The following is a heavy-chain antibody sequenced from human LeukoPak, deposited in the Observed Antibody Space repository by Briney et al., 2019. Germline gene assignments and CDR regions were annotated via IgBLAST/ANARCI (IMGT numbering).Heavy chain of an antibody. J-gene: IGHJ6*02. Sequence: PGGSLRLSCAASGFTVSSNYMSWVRQAPGQGLEWVSVIYSGGSTYYADSVKGRFTTSRDNSKNTLYLQMNSLRAEDTAVYYCASDSSSWSYYYGMDVWGQGTTVTVSS. D-gene: IGHD6-13*01. CDR3: ASDSSSWSYYYGMDV. V-gene: IGHV3-66*01. CDR2: IYSGGST. CDR1: GFTVSSNY.